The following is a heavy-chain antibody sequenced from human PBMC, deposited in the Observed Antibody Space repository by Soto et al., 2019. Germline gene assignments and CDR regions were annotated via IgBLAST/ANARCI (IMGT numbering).Heavy chain of an antibody. V-gene: IGHV3-7*03. D-gene: IGHD2-21*02. CDR3: TSRPHGMTYHAGFDF. Sequence: GGSLRLSGAASGLTFSGHWITWVRQTPWEGLQWVAAIKPDGIETFYVDSVKGRFTISRDNARNSLFLQMDSLRAEDTAVYYCTSRPHGMTYHAGFDFWGQGTLVTVSP. CDR1: GLTFSGHW. J-gene: IGHJ4*02. CDR2: IKPDGIET.